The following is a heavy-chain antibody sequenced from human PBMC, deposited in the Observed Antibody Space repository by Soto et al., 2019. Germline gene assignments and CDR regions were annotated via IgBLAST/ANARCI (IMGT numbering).Heavy chain of an antibody. CDR1: GFTFSSYS. D-gene: IGHD6-13*01. Sequence: EVQLVESGGGLVKPGGSLRLSCAASGFTFSSYSMNWVRQAPGKGLEWVSSISSSSSYIYYAASVKGRFTISRDNAKNSLYLQMNSLRAEDTAVYYCARDRRSSCWTEYFQHWGQGTLVTVSS. CDR3: ARDRRSSCWTEYFQH. J-gene: IGHJ1*01. CDR2: ISSSSSYI. V-gene: IGHV3-21*01.